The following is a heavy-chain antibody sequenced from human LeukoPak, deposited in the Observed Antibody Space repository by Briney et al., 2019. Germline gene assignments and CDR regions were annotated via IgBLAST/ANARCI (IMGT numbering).Heavy chain of an antibody. CDR1: GFTFSSYG. Sequence: GGSLRLSCAASGFTFSSYGMHWVRQAPGKGLEWVAVISYDGSNKYYADSVKGRFTISRDNSKNTLYLQMNSLRAEDTAVYYCVSTGGYDYLADYWGQGTLVTVSS. V-gene: IGHV3-30*03. CDR3: VSTGGYDYLADY. CDR2: ISYDGSNK. D-gene: IGHD5-12*01. J-gene: IGHJ4*02.